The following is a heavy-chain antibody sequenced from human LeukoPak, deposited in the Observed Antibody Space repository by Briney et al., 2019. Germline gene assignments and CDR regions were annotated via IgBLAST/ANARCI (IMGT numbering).Heavy chain of an antibody. Sequence: SVKVSCKASGGTFSSYAISWVRQAPGQGLEWMGGIIPIFGTANYAQKFQGRVTITADESTSTAYMELSSLRSEDTAVYYCARDHCSGGSCYSNYYYGMDVWGQGTTVTVSS. CDR1: GGTFSSYA. CDR3: ARDHCSGGSCYSNYYYGMDV. D-gene: IGHD2-15*01. V-gene: IGHV1-69*13. J-gene: IGHJ6*02. CDR2: IIPIFGTA.